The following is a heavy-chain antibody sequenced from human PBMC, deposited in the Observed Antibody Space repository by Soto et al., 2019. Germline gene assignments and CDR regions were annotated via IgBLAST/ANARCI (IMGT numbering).Heavy chain of an antibody. CDR2: ISGSSDAI. J-gene: IGHJ4*02. CDR3: ARDRGWSGYDSGPFPYFDY. D-gene: IGHD5-12*01. Sequence: GGSLRLSCVASGFSFSIHSMNWVRQAPGKGPEWVSVISGSSDAIFQADSVKGRFTISRDNAKNSLYLQMNSLRAEDTAVYYCARDRGWSGYDSGPFPYFDYWGQGTLVTVSS. CDR1: GFSFSIHS. V-gene: IGHV3-21*06.